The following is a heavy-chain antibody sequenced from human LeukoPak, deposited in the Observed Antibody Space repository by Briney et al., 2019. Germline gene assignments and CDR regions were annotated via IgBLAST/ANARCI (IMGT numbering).Heavy chain of an antibody. CDR1: GGSISSSSYY. CDR3: ARDQGASYGSFFDY. D-gene: IGHD5-18*01. J-gene: IGHJ4*02. CDR2: IYYTGST. Sequence: PSETLSLTCTVSGGSISSSSYYWGWIRQPPGKGLEWIGRIYYTGSTNYNPSLKSRVTISVDKSKNQFSLKLSSVTAADTAVYYCARDQGASYGSFFDYWGQGTLVTVSS. V-gene: IGHV4-39*07.